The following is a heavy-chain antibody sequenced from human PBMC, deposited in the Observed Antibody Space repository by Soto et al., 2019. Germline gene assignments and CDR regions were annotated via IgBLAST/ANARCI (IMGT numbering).Heavy chain of an antibody. CDR2: IYHSGST. D-gene: IGHD3-10*01. CDR1: GGSISSSNW. Sequence: SETLSLTCAVSGGSISSSNWWSWVRQPPGKGLEWIGEIYHSGSTNYNPSLKSRVTISVDKSKNQFSLKLSSVTAADTAVYYCARVTYHGSGSNYFYYGMDVWGQGTTVTVS. CDR3: ARVTYHGSGSNYFYYGMDV. J-gene: IGHJ6*02. V-gene: IGHV4-4*02.